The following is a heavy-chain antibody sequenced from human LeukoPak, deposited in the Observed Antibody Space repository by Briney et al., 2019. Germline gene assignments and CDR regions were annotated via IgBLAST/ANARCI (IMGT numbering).Heavy chain of an antibody. J-gene: IGHJ4*02. CDR2: IYYSGST. CDR1: GGSISSSSYY. D-gene: IGHD3-10*01. CDR3: TRGRGI. V-gene: IGHV4-39*07. Sequence: PSETLSLTCTVSGGSISSSSYYWGWIRQPPGKGLEWIGSIYYSGSTNYNPSLKSRVTMSVDTSKNQFSLKLSSVTATDTAVYYCTRGRGIWGQGTLVTVSS.